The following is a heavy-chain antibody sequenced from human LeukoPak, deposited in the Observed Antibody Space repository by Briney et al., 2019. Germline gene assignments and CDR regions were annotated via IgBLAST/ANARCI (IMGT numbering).Heavy chain of an antibody. CDR3: AHLVWEYVGGLNV. D-gene: IGHD3/OR15-3a*01. J-gene: IGHJ6*02. Sequence: GGSLRLSCAASGFIFRNYGMNWVRQAPGKGLEWVSGIYTNGTPRSAASVRGRSTISRDNSKTTLYLQMHSLRVDDTAVYYCAHLVWEYVGGLNVWGQGTTVTVSS. CDR1: GFIFRNYG. CDR2: IYTNGTP. V-gene: IGHV3-23*05.